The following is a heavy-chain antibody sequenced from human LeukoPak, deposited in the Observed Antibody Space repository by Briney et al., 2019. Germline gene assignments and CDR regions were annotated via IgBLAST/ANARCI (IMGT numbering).Heavy chain of an antibody. V-gene: IGHV3-74*01. CDR1: GFTFSSYW. J-gene: IGHJ6*03. CDR3: ARASAYYYYMDV. CDR2: INSDGSST. D-gene: IGHD4/OR15-4a*01. Sequence: GRSLRLSCAASGFTFSSYWMHWVRQAPGKGLVWVSRINSDGSSTSYADSVKGRFTISRDNAKNTLYLQMNSLRAEDTAVYYCARASAYYYYMDVWGKGTTVTVSS.